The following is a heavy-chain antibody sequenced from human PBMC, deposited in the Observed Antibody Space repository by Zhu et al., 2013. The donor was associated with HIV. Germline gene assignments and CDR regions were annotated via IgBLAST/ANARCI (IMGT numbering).Heavy chain of an antibody. Sequence: QVQLVQSGAEMKQPGASVTVSCQASGYTLPGYGINWVRQAPGQGLEWMGWIRADNSNTEYAQKFQGRVSMTTDTSRTTAYLELRSLRSDDTAVYYCAGNFWNGYYFYYGMGVWGQGTTVTAS. J-gene: IGHJ6*02. CDR2: IRADNSNT. D-gene: IGHD3-3*01. CDR1: GYTLPGYG. CDR3: AGNFWNGYYFYYGMGV. V-gene: IGHV1-18*01.